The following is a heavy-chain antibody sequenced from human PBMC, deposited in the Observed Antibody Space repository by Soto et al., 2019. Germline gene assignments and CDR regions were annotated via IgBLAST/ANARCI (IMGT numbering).Heavy chain of an antibody. J-gene: IGHJ5*02. CDR2: IIPILGIA. CDR1: GGTFSSYT. D-gene: IGHD2-15*01. V-gene: IGHV1-69*08. CDR3: ARDPPYGGGSWNWFDP. Sequence: QVQLVQSGAEVKKPGSSVKVSCKASGGTFSSYTISWVRQAPGQGLEWMGRIIPILGIANYTQKFQGRVTITADKSTSTAYMELSSRRSEDTAVYYCARDPPYGGGSWNWFDPWGQGTLVTVSS.